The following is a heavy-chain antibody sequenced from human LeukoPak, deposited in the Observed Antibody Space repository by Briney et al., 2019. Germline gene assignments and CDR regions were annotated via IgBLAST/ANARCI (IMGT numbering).Heavy chain of an antibody. CDR1: GYSFTSYW. J-gene: IGHJ4*02. V-gene: IGHV5-51*01. Sequence: GEPLKISCKGSGYSFTSYWIGWVRQMPGKGLEGMGIIYPGDSDTRYSPSFQGQITISADKSISTTYLQWSSLKASDTAMYYCASISDRHPELYYFDYWGQGTLVTVSS. CDR2: IYPGDSDT. D-gene: IGHD1-26*01. CDR3: ASISDRHPELYYFDY.